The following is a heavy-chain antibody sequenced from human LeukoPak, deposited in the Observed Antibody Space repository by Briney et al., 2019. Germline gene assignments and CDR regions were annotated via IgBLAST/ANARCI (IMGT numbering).Heavy chain of an antibody. Sequence: SETLSLTCAVYGGSFSGYYWSWIRQPPGKGLEWIGEINHSGSTNYNPSLKSRVTISVDTSKNQFSLKLSSVTAADTAVYYCARGITMVRGVMTYRPYYYYYYMDVWGKGTTVTVSS. D-gene: IGHD3-10*01. CDR1: GGSFSGYY. J-gene: IGHJ6*03. CDR2: INHSGST. CDR3: ARGITMVRGVMTYRPYYYYYYMDV. V-gene: IGHV4-34*01.